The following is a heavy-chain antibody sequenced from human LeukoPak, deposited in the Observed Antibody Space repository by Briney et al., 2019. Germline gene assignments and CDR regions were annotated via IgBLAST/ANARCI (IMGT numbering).Heavy chain of an antibody. CDR3: ARDSLPQYSSGWSSTNRFDY. D-gene: IGHD6-19*01. Sequence: HPGGSLRLSCAASGFTFSSYGMHGVRQAPGKGLEWVAVIWYDGSNKYYADSVKGRFTISRDNSKNTLYLQMNSLRAEDTAVYYCARDSLPQYSSGWSSTNRFDYWGQGTLVTVSS. CDR2: IWYDGSNK. CDR1: GFTFSSYG. J-gene: IGHJ4*02. V-gene: IGHV3-33*01.